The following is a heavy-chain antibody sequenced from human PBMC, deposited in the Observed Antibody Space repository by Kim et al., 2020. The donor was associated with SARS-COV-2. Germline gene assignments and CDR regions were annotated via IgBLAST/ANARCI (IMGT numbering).Heavy chain of an antibody. V-gene: IGHV4-61*07. J-gene: IGHJ4*02. CDR3: ARLLRGAGWYFDY. D-gene: IGHD2-15*01. Sequence: YNPSLTSRVTISVDTSKNQFSLKLSSVTAADTAVYYCARLLRGAGWYFDYWGQGTLVTVSS.